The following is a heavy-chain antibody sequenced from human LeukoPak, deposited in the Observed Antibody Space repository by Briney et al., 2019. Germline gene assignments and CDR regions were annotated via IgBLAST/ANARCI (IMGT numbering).Heavy chain of an antibody. V-gene: IGHV3-23*01. D-gene: IGHD1-1*01. CDR3: ARDRGTTGIGWFDP. CDR1: GFTFSSYA. J-gene: IGHJ5*02. CDR2: ISGSGGST. Sequence: GGSLRLSCAASGFTFSSYAMSWVRQAPGKGLEWVSAISGSGGSTYYADSVKGRFTISRGNAKNSLYLQMNSLRAEDTAVYYCARDRGTTGIGWFDPWGRGTLVTVSS.